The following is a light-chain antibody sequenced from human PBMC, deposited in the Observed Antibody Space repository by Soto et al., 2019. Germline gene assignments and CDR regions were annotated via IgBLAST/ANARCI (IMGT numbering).Light chain of an antibody. V-gene: IGLV1-40*01. Sequence: QSVLTQPPSVSGAPGQRVTISCTGSSSNIGAGYDVHWYQQLPGTAPKLLIYGNSNRPSGVPDRFSCSKSGTSASLATTGLQAEDEANYYCQSYDSSLSGSVFGTGTKVTVL. CDR3: QSYDSSLSGSV. J-gene: IGLJ1*01. CDR1: SSNIGAGYD. CDR2: GNS.